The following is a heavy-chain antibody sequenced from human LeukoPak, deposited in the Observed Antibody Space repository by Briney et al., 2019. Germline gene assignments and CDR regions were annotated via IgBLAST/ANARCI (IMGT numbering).Heavy chain of an antibody. D-gene: IGHD3-9*01. Sequence: GGSLRLSCAASGFTFSNYSMSWVRQAPGKGLEWVSGISGRDGSTYFADSVKGRFTISRDKSKNTVNVQMSSLRVEDTALYYCAKANFAWGYWCFDLWGRGTLVTVSS. V-gene: IGHV3-23*01. J-gene: IGHJ2*01. CDR2: ISGRDGST. CDR3: AKANFAWGYWCFDL. CDR1: GFTFSNYS.